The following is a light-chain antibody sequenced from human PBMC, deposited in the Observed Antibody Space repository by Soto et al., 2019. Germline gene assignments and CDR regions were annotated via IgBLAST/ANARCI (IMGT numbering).Light chain of an antibody. CDR1: QSISSW. V-gene: IGKV1-5*03. J-gene: IGKJ4*01. Sequence: DIQMTQSPSTLSASVRARVTITCRASQSISSWLAWYQQKPGKAPNLLIYKASSLESGVPSRCSGSGSGTECTLTISSLQPDDFATYDCQQYNSYPLTFGGGTKVEIK. CDR3: QQYNSYPLT. CDR2: KAS.